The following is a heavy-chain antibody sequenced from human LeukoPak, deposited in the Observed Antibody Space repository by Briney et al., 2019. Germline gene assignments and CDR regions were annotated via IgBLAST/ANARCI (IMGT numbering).Heavy chain of an antibody. V-gene: IGHV4-30-4*01. CDR2: IYYSGST. J-gene: IGHJ4*02. CDR3: ARQPATYYYDSSGYYRKSYYFDY. D-gene: IGHD3-22*01. CDR1: GGSISSGDYY. Sequence: PSETLSLTCTVSGGSISSGDYYWSWIRQPPGKGLEWIGYIYYSGSTYYNPSLKSRVTISVDTSKNQFSLKLSSVTAADTAVYYCARQPATYYYDSSGYYRKSYYFDYWGQGTLVTVSS.